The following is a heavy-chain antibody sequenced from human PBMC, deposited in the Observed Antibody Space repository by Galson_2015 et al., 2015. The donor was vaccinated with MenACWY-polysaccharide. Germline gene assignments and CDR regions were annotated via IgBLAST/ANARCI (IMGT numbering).Heavy chain of an antibody. Sequence: SLRLSCAASGFTLSTYWMHWVRQAPGKGLVWVSRISPDGSSTSYADSVKGRFTISRDNAKNTLYLQMNSLRVEDTAVYYCTRVSPRGQRAGMDVWGQGTPVTVSS. CDR3: TRVSPRGQRAGMDV. V-gene: IGHV3-74*01. CDR1: GFTLSTYW. J-gene: IGHJ6*02. CDR2: ISPDGSST. D-gene: IGHD1-1*01.